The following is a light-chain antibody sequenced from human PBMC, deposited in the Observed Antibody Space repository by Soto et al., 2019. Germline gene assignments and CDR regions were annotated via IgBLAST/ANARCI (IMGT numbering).Light chain of an antibody. Sequence: QSALTQPPSVSGSPGQSVTISCTGTSSDVGGHNRVSWYQQPPGTVPKLLIYEVTNRPSGVPDRFSGSKSGNTASLTISGLQAEDEADYYCSSYTRSATLVFGGGTKLTVL. CDR1: SSDVGGHNR. J-gene: IGLJ2*01. V-gene: IGLV2-18*02. CDR2: EVT. CDR3: SSYTRSATLV.